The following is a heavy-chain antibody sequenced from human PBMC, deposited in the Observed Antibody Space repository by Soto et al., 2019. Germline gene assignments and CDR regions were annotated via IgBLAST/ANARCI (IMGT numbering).Heavy chain of an antibody. D-gene: IGHD4-17*01. Sequence: VSGGSISSYYWSWIRQPPGKGLEWIGYIYYSGSTNYNPSLKSRVTISVDTSKNQFSLKLSSVTAADTAVYYCARQGYGDYFDYWGQGTLVTVSS. CDR1: GGSISSYY. V-gene: IGHV4-59*08. J-gene: IGHJ4*02. CDR3: ARQGYGDYFDY. CDR2: IYYSGST.